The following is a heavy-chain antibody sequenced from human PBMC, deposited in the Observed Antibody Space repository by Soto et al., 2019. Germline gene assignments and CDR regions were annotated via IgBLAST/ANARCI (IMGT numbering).Heavy chain of an antibody. CDR1: GGACSGSY. D-gene: IGHD3-16*02. Sequence: QVQLQQWGAGMLKPSETLSLTCAVYGGACSGSYWTWVRQTPGKGLEWIGEKEHGGSTTYHPSLQSRDSISLDLVRIQVSLQLTSVTAADAATYYCARGHIVSSNFYFMEVWGKGTTVTVSS. J-gene: IGHJ6*03. CDR2: KEHGGST. V-gene: IGHV4-34*02. CDR3: ARGHIVSSNFYFMEV.